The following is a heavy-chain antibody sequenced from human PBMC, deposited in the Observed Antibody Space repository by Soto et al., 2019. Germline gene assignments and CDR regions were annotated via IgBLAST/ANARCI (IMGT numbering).Heavy chain of an antibody. CDR3: ARSKHYYYYMDV. J-gene: IGHJ6*03. D-gene: IGHD4-4*01. Sequence: QVQLVQSGAEVKKPGASVKVSCKAYGYTFTSYYMHWVRQAPGQGLEWMGIINPSGDSTSYAQQFQGRVTMTRDKSTSTVYMELSSLRSEDTAVYYCARSKHYYYYMDVWGKGTTVTV. CDR1: GYTFTSYY. V-gene: IGHV1-46*03. CDR2: INPSGDST.